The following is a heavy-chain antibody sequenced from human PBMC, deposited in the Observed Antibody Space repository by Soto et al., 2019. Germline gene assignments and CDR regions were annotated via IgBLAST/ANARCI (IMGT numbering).Heavy chain of an antibody. Sequence: QVHLVQSGAEVKKPGASVRVSCKASGYTFTTYHLHWVRQAPGHGLEWMGLINPSGGYTNYAQKFQGRVSMTRDTSTSTGYMEVSSLTSEDTAVFYCARAQGHGKYYNALDVWGQGTTVTVSS. J-gene: IGHJ6*02. CDR1: GYTFTTYH. V-gene: IGHV1-46*01. CDR3: ARAQGHGKYYNALDV. CDR2: INPSGGYT. D-gene: IGHD1-1*01.